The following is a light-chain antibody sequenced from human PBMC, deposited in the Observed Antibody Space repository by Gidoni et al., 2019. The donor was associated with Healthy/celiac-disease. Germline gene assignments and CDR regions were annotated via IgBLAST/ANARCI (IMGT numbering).Light chain of an antibody. Sequence: SITISCTGTSSDVGSYNLVSWYQQHPGKAPKTMIYEGSKRPSGVSNRFSGSKSGNTASLTISGLQAEDEADYYCCSYAGSSTVVFGGGTKLTVL. CDR3: CSYAGSSTVV. V-gene: IGLV2-23*01. J-gene: IGLJ2*01. CDR2: EGS. CDR1: SSDVGSYNL.